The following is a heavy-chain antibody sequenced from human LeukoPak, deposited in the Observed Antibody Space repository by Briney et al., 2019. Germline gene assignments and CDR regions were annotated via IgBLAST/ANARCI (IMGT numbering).Heavy chain of an antibody. V-gene: IGHV3-30*02. CDR2: IRYDGSNK. J-gene: IGHJ4*02. D-gene: IGHD2-21*01. CDR1: GFTFSSYG. Sequence: GGSLRLSCAASGFTFSSYGMHWVRQAPGKGLEWVAFIRYDGSNKYYADSVKGRFTISRDNSKNTLYLQMNSLIAEDTAVYYCAKDLLAYCGGDCYSPPHFDYWGQGTLVTVSS. CDR3: AKDLLAYCGGDCYSPPHFDY.